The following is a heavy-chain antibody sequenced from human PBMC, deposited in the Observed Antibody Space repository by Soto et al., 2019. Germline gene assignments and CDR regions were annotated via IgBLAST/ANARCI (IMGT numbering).Heavy chain of an antibody. Sequence: QVQLQRWGAGLLRPSETLSLTCAVYGGSFRGYYWTWLRQSPGRGLEWIGEINHSGSRNSNPSLKSRLKISVDTSRTQFSMNLTSVTAADAAVYYCARGRGFMSRNALDLWGQGTRVIVSS. J-gene: IGHJ3*01. CDR3: ARGRGFMSRNALDL. CDR2: INHSGSR. V-gene: IGHV4-34*01. CDR1: GGSFRGYY.